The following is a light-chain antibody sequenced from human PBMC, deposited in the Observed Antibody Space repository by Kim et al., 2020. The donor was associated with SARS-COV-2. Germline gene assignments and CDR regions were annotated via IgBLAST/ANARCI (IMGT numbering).Light chain of an antibody. V-gene: IGKV1-6*01. Sequence: AIQMTQSPSSLSASVGDRVTITCRASQDIRNDLGWYQQKTGKAPKFLIYAASSLQSGVPLRFSGSGSGTNSTLTISSLQPEDFATYYCLQDSIFPWTFGQGTKVDIK. J-gene: IGKJ1*01. CDR3: LQDSIFPWT. CDR1: QDIRND. CDR2: AAS.